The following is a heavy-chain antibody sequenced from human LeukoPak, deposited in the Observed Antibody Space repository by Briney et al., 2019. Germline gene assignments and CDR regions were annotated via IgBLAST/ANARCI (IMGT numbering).Heavy chain of an antibody. CDR2: INLHRGAT. CDR1: GYNFTDFY. V-gene: IGHV1-2*02. Sequence: GASVKVSCKASGYNFTDFYIHWVRQTPGQGPEWMGWINLHRGATDYAQKFRGRVTMTGDTSISLVYMELSRLKSNDTAVYYCARDLRGSGYDPWGQGTLVTVSS. J-gene: IGHJ5*02. CDR3: ARDLRGSGYDP. D-gene: IGHD3-10*01.